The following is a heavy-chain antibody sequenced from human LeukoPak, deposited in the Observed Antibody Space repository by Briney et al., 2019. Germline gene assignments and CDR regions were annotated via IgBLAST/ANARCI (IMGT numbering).Heavy chain of an antibody. CDR1: GFTFSSYW. V-gene: IGHV3-74*01. D-gene: IGHD5-12*01. J-gene: IGHJ5*02. CDR3: ARTRSGSPLDP. Sequence: PGGSLRLSCAASGFTFSSYWMHWVRQAPGKGLLWVSRINSDGSSTSCADSVKGRFTISRDNAKNTLYLQMNSLRAEDTAVYYCARTRSGSPLDPWGQGTLVTVPS. CDR2: INSDGSST.